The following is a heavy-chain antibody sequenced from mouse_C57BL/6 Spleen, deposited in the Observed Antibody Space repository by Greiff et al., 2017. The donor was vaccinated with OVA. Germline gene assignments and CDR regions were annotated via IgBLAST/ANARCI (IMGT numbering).Heavy chain of an antibody. D-gene: IGHD4-1*01. V-gene: IGHV7-3*01. CDR3: ARYRTGFDY. CDR1: GFTFTDYY. CDR2: IRNKANGYTT. J-gene: IGHJ2*01. Sequence: EVKLMESGGGLVQPGGSLSLSCAASGFTFTDYYMSWVRQPPGKALEWLGFIRNKANGYTTEYSASVKGRFTISRDISQSILYLQMNALRAEDSATYYCARYRTGFDYWGQGTTLTVSS.